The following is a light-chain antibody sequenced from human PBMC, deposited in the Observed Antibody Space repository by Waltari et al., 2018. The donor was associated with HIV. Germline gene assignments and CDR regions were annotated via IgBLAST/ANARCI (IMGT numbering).Light chain of an antibody. Sequence: EIVMTQSPATLSVSPGQRVTLSCRASQSITVNLAWYQQKPGQALRLLSHGASARATGVPARFSGSGSGTEFTLTISDLQAEDFAIYCCQQYNNWPPTFGHGTKVEI. CDR3: QQYNNWPPT. V-gene: IGKV3-15*01. CDR2: GAS. J-gene: IGKJ1*01. CDR1: QSITVN.